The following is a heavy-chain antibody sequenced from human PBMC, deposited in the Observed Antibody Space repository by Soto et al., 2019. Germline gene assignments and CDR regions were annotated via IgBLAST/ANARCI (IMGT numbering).Heavy chain of an antibody. CDR3: ANTGGRDFDS. CDR2: TSGGGGAT. J-gene: IGHJ5*01. D-gene: IGHD7-27*01. Sequence: GGSLRLSCAASGFTFSSYAMTWVRQAPGTGLEWVSSTSGGGGATYYADSVKGRFTISRDNSKNTLFLQMISLRAEDTAVYYCANTGGRDFDSWGQGILVTVS. V-gene: IGHV3-23*01. CDR1: GFTFSSYA.